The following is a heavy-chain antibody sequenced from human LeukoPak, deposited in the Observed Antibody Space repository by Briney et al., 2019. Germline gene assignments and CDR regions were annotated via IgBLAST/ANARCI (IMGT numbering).Heavy chain of an antibody. Sequence: YPSETLSLTCTVSGASISSYYWNWIRQPPGKGLEWIGYIYYSGDTNYNPSLKSRVTISSDTSKNQISLKLTSVTAADTAVYYCARSSTVVHFDYWGQGTLVTVSS. CDR3: ARSSTVVHFDY. J-gene: IGHJ4*02. V-gene: IGHV4-59*01. CDR2: IYYSGDT. D-gene: IGHD4-23*01. CDR1: GASISSYY.